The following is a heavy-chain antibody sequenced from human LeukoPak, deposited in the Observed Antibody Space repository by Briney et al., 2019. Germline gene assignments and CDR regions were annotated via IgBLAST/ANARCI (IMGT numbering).Heavy chain of an antibody. J-gene: IGHJ3*02. CDR2: IYPGDSDT. V-gene: IGHV5-51*01. D-gene: IGHD1-26*01. CDR3: ARSVGATHAFDI. CDR1: GYRFTSYW. Sequence: GESLKISCNGSGYRFTSYWIGCVRQMPGKALEWMGIIYPGDSDTRYSPSFQGQVTISADKSISTAYLQWSSLKASDTAMYYCARSVGATHAFDIWGQGTMVTVSS.